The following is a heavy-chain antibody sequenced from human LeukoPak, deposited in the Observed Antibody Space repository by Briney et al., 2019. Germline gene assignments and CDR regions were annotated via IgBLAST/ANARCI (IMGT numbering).Heavy chain of an antibody. D-gene: IGHD3-22*01. CDR1: GGSFSGYY. V-gene: IGHV4-34*01. J-gene: IGHJ4*02. CDR3: ARGAPNYYDSSGSFDY. Sequence: PSETLSLTCAVYGGSFSGYYWSWIRQPPGKGLEWIGEINHSGSTNYNPSLKSRVTISVDTSKNQFSLKLSSVTAADTAVYYCARGAPNYYDSSGSFDYWGQGTLVTVSS. CDR2: INHSGST.